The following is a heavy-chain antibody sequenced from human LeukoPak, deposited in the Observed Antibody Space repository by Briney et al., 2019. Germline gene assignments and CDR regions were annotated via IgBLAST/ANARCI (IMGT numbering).Heavy chain of an antibody. CDR1: GFIFRNYW. D-gene: IGHD3-10*01. J-gene: IGHJ4*02. CDR3: LSGSGH. CDR2: INEDGSEK. V-gene: IGHV3-7*01. Sequence: GGSLRLSCAAAGFIFRNYWMGWVRQAPGKGLEWVANINEDGSEKYYVDSVKGRFIISRDNAKNSLYLQMNILRAEDTAVFYCLSGSGHCGQGALVTVST.